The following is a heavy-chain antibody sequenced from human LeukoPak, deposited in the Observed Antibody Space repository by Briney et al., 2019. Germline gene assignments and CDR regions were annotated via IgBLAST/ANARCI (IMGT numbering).Heavy chain of an antibody. J-gene: IGHJ4*02. Sequence: ASVKVSCTASGGTFSSYAISWVRQAPGQGLEWMGGIIPIFGTANYAQKFQGRVTITADESTSTAYMELSSLRSEDTAVYYCASMDNSSGYYIDYWGQGTLVTVSS. D-gene: IGHD3-22*01. CDR2: IIPIFGTA. V-gene: IGHV1-69*13. CDR3: ASMDNSSGYYIDY. CDR1: GGTFSSYA.